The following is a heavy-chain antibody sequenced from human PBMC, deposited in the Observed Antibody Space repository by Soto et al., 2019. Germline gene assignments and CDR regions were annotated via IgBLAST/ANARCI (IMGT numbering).Heavy chain of an antibody. D-gene: IGHD5-12*01. V-gene: IGHV4-34*02. J-gene: IGHJ5*02. CDR3: ARTDIVTTNCFDP. CDR2: INHRGSA. Sequence: QVHLQQWGAGLLMPSETLSLTCAVYGESFIGYYWTWIRQPPGKGLEWIGEINHRGSANYNPSLKSRVTISVDTSNNQFSLKLSSVTAADTSVYYCARTDIVTTNCFDPWGQGTLVTVSS. CDR1: GESFIGYY.